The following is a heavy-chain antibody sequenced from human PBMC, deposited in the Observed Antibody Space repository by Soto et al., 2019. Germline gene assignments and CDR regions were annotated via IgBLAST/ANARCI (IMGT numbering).Heavy chain of an antibody. D-gene: IGHD5-12*01. CDR2: TYYRSKWYN. CDR3: ATQDIVATTAGLTFDI. J-gene: IGHJ3*02. CDR1: GDSVSSNSAA. V-gene: IGHV6-1*01. Sequence: SQTLSLTCAISGDSVSSNSAAWNWIRQSPSRGLEWLGRTYYRSKWYNDYAVSVKSRITINPDTSKNQFSLQLNSVTPEDTAVYYCATQDIVATTAGLTFDIWGQGTMVPVSS.